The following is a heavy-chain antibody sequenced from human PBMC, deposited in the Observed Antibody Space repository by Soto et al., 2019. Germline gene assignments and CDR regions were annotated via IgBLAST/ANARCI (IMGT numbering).Heavy chain of an antibody. CDR2: ISSGGDST. J-gene: IGHJ4*02. Sequence: EVQVLESGGGLVQPGGSLRLSCTASGFTFSIYAMTWVRQAPGKGLEWVSGISSGGDSTYYTDSVKGRFTISRDNSKNTVYLQINSLRAEDTAVYYCAKAMARGVIIDCWGQGTLVTVSS. CDR3: AKAMARGVIIDC. V-gene: IGHV3-23*01. CDR1: GFTFSIYA. D-gene: IGHD3-10*01.